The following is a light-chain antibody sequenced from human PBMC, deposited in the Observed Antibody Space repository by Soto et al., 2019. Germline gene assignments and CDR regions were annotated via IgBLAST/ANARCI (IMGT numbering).Light chain of an antibody. CDR3: QQANSFPIT. CDR2: DAS. Sequence: DIQMTQSPSSVSASVGDRVTITCRASQGISSWLAWYQHKPGKAPKLLIYDASNLQSGVPSRFSGSGSGTDFTLTIISLQPEDFATYYYQQANSFPITFGQGTRLEIK. V-gene: IGKV1-12*01. J-gene: IGKJ5*01. CDR1: QGISSW.